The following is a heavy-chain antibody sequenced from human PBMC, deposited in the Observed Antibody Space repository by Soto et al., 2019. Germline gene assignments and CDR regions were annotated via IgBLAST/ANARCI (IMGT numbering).Heavy chain of an antibody. D-gene: IGHD4-4*01. CDR1: GFRFRAYG. J-gene: IGHJ4*02. CDR3: AKVGIYSHYKYFDF. Sequence: QVLLVQSGGGVVQPGKSLRLSCAASGFRFRAYGIHWVRQAPGKGLEWVAAVSTDGSDRDYADTVKGRFTVYRDKSKDTAFLQMDSLRHDDTAVYYCAKVGIYSHYKYFDFWGQGTLVTVSS. V-gene: IGHV3-30*18. CDR2: VSTDGSDR.